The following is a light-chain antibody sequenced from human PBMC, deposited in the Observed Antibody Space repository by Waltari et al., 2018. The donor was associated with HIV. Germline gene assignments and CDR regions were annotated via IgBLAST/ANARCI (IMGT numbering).Light chain of an antibody. Sequence: NFILTQPHSVSESPGKTVTISCTRSSGSIASDYVQWYQQRLGSAPTVVIYDTRQRPSGVPDRFFGAIDSSSNAAALTISGLRSEDEADYYCQSSYSNSQVFGGGTKLTVL. CDR1: SGSIASDY. CDR3: QSSYSNSQV. CDR2: DTR. V-gene: IGLV6-57*03. J-gene: IGLJ2*01.